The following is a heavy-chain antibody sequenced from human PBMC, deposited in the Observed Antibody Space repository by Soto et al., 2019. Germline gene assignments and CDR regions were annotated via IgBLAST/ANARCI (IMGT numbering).Heavy chain of an antibody. CDR3: ARGSYSISSALMDV. D-gene: IGHD2-21*01. CDR2: ISSSSSAI. J-gene: IGHJ6*02. Sequence: GGSLRLSCAASGFTFSRYSMNWVRQAPGKGLEWVSYISSSSSAIYYADSVKGRFTISRDNAKNSLYLQMNSLRAEGTAVYYCARGSYSISSALMDVLGQGTTVTVSS. V-gene: IGHV3-48*01. CDR1: GFTFSRYS.